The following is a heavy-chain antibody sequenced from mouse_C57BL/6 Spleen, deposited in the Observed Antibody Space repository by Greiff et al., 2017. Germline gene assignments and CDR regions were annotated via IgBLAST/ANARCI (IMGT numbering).Heavy chain of an antibody. Sequence: EVMLVESGGGLVKPGGSLKLSCAASGFTFSDYGMHWVRQAPEKGLEWVAYISSGSSTIYYADTVKGRFTISRDNAKNTLFLQMTSLRSEDTAMYYCANELGRAWLAYWGQGTLVTVSA. CDR2: ISSGSSTI. CDR1: GFTFSDYG. V-gene: IGHV5-17*01. CDR3: ANELGRAWLAY. D-gene: IGHD4-1*01. J-gene: IGHJ3*01.